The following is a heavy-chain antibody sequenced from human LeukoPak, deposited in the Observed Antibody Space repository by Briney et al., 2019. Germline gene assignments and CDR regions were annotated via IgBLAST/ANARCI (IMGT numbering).Heavy chain of an antibody. Sequence: GASVKVSCKASGGTFSSYAISWVRQAPGQGIEWMGGIIPIFGTANYAQKFQGRVTITADESTSTAYMVLSSLRSEDTAVYYCARDGDYDILTGSFDYWGQGTLVTVSS. V-gene: IGHV1-69*01. CDR3: ARDGDYDILTGSFDY. CDR2: IIPIFGTA. CDR1: GGTFSSYA. J-gene: IGHJ4*02. D-gene: IGHD3-9*01.